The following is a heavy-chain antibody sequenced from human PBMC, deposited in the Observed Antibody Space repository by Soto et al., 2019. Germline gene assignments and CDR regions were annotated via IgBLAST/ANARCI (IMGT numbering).Heavy chain of an antibody. D-gene: IGHD6-13*01. CDR2: IRHDGTNK. Sequence: QVELVESGGGVVQPGRSLRLSCAASGFPFNSYDMDWVRQAPGRGLEWVALIRHDGTNKYYADSVKGRFTISRDNSKNTLYLQMDSLRAEDTAVYYCARGSQIAATGTWDYWGQGTLVTVSS. CDR3: ARGSQIAATGTWDY. V-gene: IGHV3-33*01. J-gene: IGHJ4*02. CDR1: GFPFNSYD.